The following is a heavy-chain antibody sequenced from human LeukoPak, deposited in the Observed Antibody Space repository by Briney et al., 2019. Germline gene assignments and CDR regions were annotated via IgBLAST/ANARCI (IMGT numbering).Heavy chain of an antibody. J-gene: IGHJ4*02. V-gene: IGHV4-34*01. CDR2: INHSGST. CDR1: GGSFSGYY. CDR3: ARGRITIFGVVQPIDY. Sequence: SETLSLTYAVYGGSFSGYYWSWIRQPPGKGLEWIGEINHSGSTNYNPSLKSRVTISVDTSKNQFSLKLSSVTAADTAVYCCARGRITIFGVVQPIDYWGQGTLVTVSS. D-gene: IGHD3-3*01.